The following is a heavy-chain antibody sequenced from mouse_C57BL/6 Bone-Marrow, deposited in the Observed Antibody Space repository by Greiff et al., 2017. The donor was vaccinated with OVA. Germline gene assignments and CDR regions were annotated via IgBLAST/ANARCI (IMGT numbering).Heavy chain of an antibody. CDR2: IYPGGGYT. CDR1: GYTFTNYW. Sequence: VQLQQSGAELVRPGTSVKMSCKASGYTFTNYWIGWAKQRPGHGLEWIGDIYPGGGYTNYNEKFKGKATLTADKSSSTAYMQFSSLTSEDSAIYYCARDYYGSSSYFDVWGTGTTVTVSS. CDR3: ARDYYGSSSYFDV. D-gene: IGHD1-1*01. V-gene: IGHV1-63*01. J-gene: IGHJ1*03.